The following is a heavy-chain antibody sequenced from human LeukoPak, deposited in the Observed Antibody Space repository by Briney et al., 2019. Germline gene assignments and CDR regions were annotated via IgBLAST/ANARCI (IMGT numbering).Heavy chain of an antibody. CDR1: GFTFSSYN. J-gene: IGHJ4*02. CDR2: ISSSSSTI. Sequence: GGSLRLSCAASGFTFSSYNMNWVLQAPGKGLECVSYISSSSSTIYYADSVKGRFTISRDNAKNSLYLQMNSLRAEDTAVYYCVSGNNCNYWGQGTLVTVSS. V-gene: IGHV3-48*01. D-gene: IGHD1-20*01. CDR3: VSGNNCNY.